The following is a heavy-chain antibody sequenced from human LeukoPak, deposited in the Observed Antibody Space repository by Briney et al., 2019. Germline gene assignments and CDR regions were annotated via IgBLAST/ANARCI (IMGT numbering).Heavy chain of an antibody. CDR2: IYHSGST. V-gene: IGHV4-34*01. D-gene: IGHD3-10*01. CDR3: ARGSRSPEGGLLYVY. CDR1: GGSFSGYY. J-gene: IGHJ4*02. Sequence: PSETLSLTCVVYGGSFSGYYWSWIREPPGKGLEWIGEIYHSGSTNHNTSLQSRVTISVDTSKNQFSLKLSSVTAADAAVYYCARGSRSPEGGLLYVYWGQGTMVTVSS.